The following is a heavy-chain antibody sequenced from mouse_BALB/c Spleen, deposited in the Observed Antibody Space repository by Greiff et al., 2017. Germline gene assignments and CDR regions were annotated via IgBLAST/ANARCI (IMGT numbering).Heavy chain of an antibody. V-gene: IGHV1-54*02. CDR3: ARKGNYAHYYAMDY. D-gene: IGHD2-1*01. CDR2: ILPGSGST. CDR1: GYAFTNYL. Sequence: VQLQESGAELVRPGTSVKVSCKASGYAFTNYLIEWVKQRPGHGLEWIGEILPGSGSTNYNEKFKGKATFTADTSSNTAYMQLSSLTSEDSAVYYCARKGNYAHYYAMDYWGQGTSVTVSS. J-gene: IGHJ4*01.